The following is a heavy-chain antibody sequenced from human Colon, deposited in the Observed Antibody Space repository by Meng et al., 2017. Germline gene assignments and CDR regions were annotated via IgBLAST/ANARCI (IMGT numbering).Heavy chain of an antibody. D-gene: IGHD3-22*01. CDR3: ARDFHSTMTVFDS. J-gene: IGHJ4*02. V-gene: IGHV4-4*02. CDR1: GGSITNDNW. CDR2: IFHAGNT. Sequence: QGQLQQWGEGLLKPSETLPLTCAVSGGSITNDNWWSWVRQPPGKGLEWIGEIFHAGNTNYNPSLKSRVTMSLDKSKTQFSLTLPSVTAADTAVYYCARDFHSTMTVFDSWGQGTLVTVSS.